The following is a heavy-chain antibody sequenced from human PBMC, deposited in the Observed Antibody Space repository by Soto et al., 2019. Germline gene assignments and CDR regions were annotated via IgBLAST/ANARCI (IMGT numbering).Heavy chain of an antibody. Sequence: QVQLVESGGGVVQPGRSLRLSCAASGFTFSSYAMHWVRQAPGKGLEWVAVISYDGSNKYYADSVKGRFTISRDNSKNTLYLQMNSLSAEETAVYYCARGRDSGSYSPNYYYYGMDVWGQGPTVTVSS. V-gene: IGHV3-30-3*01. CDR1: GFTFSSYA. D-gene: IGHD1-26*01. J-gene: IGHJ6*02. CDR2: ISYDGSNK. CDR3: ARGRDSGSYSPNYYYYGMDV.